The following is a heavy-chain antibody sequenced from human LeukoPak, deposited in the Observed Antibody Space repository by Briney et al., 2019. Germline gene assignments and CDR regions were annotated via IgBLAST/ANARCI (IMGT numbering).Heavy chain of an antibody. J-gene: IGHJ6*03. Sequence: SETLSLTCTVSGGFISSGSYYWSWIRQPAGKGLEWIGRIYTSGSTDYNPSLKSRATISIDTSKNQFSLKLSSVTAADTAVYYCARDSCSSTSCWMDYFYYMDVWGKGTTVTVSS. D-gene: IGHD2-2*01. CDR3: ARDSCSSTSCWMDYFYYMDV. V-gene: IGHV4-61*02. CDR2: IYTSGST. CDR1: GGFISSGSYY.